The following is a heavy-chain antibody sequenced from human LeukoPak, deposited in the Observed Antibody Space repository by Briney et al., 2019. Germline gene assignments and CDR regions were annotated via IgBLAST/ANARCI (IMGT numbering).Heavy chain of an antibody. J-gene: IGHJ4*02. CDR2: ISGSGGST. CDR1: GLTFSSYA. Sequence: GGSLRLSCAASGLTFSSYAMSWVRQAPGKGLEWVSAISGSGGSTYYADSVKGRFTISRDNSKNTLYLQMNSLRAEGTAVYYCAKAQQLVPDPFDYWGQGTLVTVSS. D-gene: IGHD6-13*01. CDR3: AKAQQLVPDPFDY. V-gene: IGHV3-23*01.